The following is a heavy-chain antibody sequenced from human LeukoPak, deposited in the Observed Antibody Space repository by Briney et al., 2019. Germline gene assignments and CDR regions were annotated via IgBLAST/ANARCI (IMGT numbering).Heavy chain of an antibody. V-gene: IGHV3-21*01. CDR1: GFTFSSYS. Sequence: GGSLRLSCAAPGFTFSSYSMNWVRQAPGKGLEWVSSISSSSSYIYYADSVKGRFTISRDSAKNSLYLQMNTLRADDTAVYYCARARCTTCPFDYWGQGTLVTVSS. CDR2: ISSSSSYI. CDR3: ARARCTTCPFDY. D-gene: IGHD2-2*01. J-gene: IGHJ4*02.